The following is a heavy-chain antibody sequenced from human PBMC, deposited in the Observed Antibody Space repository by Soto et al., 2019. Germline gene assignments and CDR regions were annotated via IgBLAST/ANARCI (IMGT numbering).Heavy chain of an antibody. Sequence: SGPTLVNPTQTLTLTCSVSGFSLSARGVGVDWIRQPPGKALEWLAIIYWNDDKLYSPSLKSRLTITKDTAENQVVLTMTNMDPVDTATYFCAHSPWGAAPDYWGQGTVVTVSS. J-gene: IGHJ4*02. D-gene: IGHD3-16*01. V-gene: IGHV2-5*01. CDR3: AHSPWGAAPDY. CDR1: GFSLSARGVG. CDR2: IYWNDDK.